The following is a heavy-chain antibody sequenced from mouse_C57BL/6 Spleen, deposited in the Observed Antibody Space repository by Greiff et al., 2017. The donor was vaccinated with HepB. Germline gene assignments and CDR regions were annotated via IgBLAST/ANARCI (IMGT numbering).Heavy chain of an antibody. V-gene: IGHV1-62-2*01. J-gene: IGHJ3*01. D-gene: IGHD1-1*01. CDR3: ARHEDDSYYYGH. CDR2: FYPGSGSI. CDR1: GYTFTEYT. Sequence: VQGVESGAELVKPGASVKLSCKASGYTFTEYTIHWVKQRSGQGLEWIGWFYPGSGSIKYNEKFKDKATLTADKSSSTVYMELSRLTSEDSAVYFCARHEDDSYYYGHWGQGTLVTVSA.